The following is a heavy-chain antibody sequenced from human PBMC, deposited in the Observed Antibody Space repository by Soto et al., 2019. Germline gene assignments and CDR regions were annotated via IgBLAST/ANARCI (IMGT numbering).Heavy chain of an antibody. CDR3: ARESLGAKGADH. V-gene: IGHV1-69*17. CDR2: IIPIIGVT. J-gene: IGHJ4*02. D-gene: IGHD3-16*01. CDR1: GDTFNSYV. Sequence: QVLLVQSGAEVKRPGSSVKVSCESSGDTFNSYVISWVRQAPGQGLEWMGGIIPIIGVTHYAQKFQGRVTISALSSTGTAYMELTNLGFEDTALYYCARESLGAKGADHWGQGTLVTVSS.